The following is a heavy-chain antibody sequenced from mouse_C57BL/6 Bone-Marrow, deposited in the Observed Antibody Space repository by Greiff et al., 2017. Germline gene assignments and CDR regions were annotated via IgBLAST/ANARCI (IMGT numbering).Heavy chain of an antibody. V-gene: IGHV1-59*01. Sequence: QVQLQQPGAELVRPGTSVKLSCKASGYTFTSYWMHWVKQRPGQGLEWIGVIDPSDSYTNSNQKFKGKATLTVDKSSSTAYMQLSSLTSEDSAVYCCARGRLYYFDYWGQGTTLTVSS. J-gene: IGHJ2*01. CDR3: ARGRLYYFDY. D-gene: IGHD3-3*01. CDR1: GYTFTSYW. CDR2: IDPSDSYT.